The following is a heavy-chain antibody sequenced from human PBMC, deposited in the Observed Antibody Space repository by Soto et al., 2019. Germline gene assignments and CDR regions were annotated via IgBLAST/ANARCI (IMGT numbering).Heavy chain of an antibody. D-gene: IGHD3-9*01. CDR2: ISAYNGNT. CDR3: ARDDSYYDILTGYYHDY. CDR1: GYTFTSYG. V-gene: IGHV1-18*04. J-gene: IGHJ4*02. Sequence: ASVKVSCKASGYTFTSYGISWVRQAPGQVLEWMGWISAYNGNTNYAQKLQGRVTMTTDTSTSTAYMELRSLRSDDTAVYYCARDDSYYDILTGYYHDYWGQGTLVTVSP.